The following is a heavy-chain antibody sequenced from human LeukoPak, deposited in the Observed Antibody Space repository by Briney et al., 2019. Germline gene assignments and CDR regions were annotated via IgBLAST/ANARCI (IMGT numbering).Heavy chain of an antibody. D-gene: IGHD3-9*01. Sequence: GGSLRLSCAASGFTFSSYWMSWVRQAPGKGLEWVANIKQDGSEKYYVDSVKGRFTISRDNAKNSLYLQMNSLRAEDTAVYYCATDKKSGILTGYPLNYYYYGMDVWGQGTTVTVSS. CDR3: ATDKKSGILTGYPLNYYYYGMDV. J-gene: IGHJ6*02. CDR2: IKQDGSEK. CDR1: GFTFSSYW. V-gene: IGHV3-7*01.